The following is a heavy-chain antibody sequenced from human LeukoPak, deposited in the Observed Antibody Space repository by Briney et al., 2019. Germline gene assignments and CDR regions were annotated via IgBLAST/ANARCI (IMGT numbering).Heavy chain of an antibody. D-gene: IGHD2-2*01. Sequence: SHTVSLTCTVSGGSISSGDYHWRWIPQPPGKGLEWIGYIYYSGTTYYNPSLKSRVTISVDTSKNQFSVKLSSVTAADTAVYNCAREGVVVVPAADTTDYFDYWGQGTLVTVSS. CDR3: AREGVVVVPAADTTDYFDY. CDR1: GGSISSGDYH. J-gene: IGHJ4*02. CDR2: IYYSGTT. V-gene: IGHV4-30-4*01.